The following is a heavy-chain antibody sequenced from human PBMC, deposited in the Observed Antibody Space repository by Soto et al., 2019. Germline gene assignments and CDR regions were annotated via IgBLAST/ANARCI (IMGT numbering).Heavy chain of an antibody. CDR3: SRGSATTAYFDS. Sequence: EVQLVESGGGLVQPGGSLRLSCAASGFTFSSYWMHWVRQSPGKGLVWVSRINNDGSITAYSDSVKGRLTISRDNAKNTLYLHMNNLRAEDTALYYCSRGSATTAYFDSWGQGTLVTVSS. J-gene: IGHJ4*02. D-gene: IGHD5-18*01. CDR1: GFTFSSYW. V-gene: IGHV3-74*01. CDR2: INNDGSIT.